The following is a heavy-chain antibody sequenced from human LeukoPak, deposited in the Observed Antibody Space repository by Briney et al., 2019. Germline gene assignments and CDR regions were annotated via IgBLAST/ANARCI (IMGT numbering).Heavy chain of an antibody. Sequence: SVKVSCKASGGTFSSYAISWVRQAPGQGLEWMGGIIPIFGTANYAQKFQGRVTITADKSTSTAYMELSSLRSDDTAVYYCARDRGLHYYGSGSYSLPDYWGQGTLVTVSS. D-gene: IGHD3-10*01. V-gene: IGHV1-69*06. CDR1: GGTFSSYA. CDR3: ARDRGLHYYGSGSYSLPDY. CDR2: IIPIFGTA. J-gene: IGHJ4*02.